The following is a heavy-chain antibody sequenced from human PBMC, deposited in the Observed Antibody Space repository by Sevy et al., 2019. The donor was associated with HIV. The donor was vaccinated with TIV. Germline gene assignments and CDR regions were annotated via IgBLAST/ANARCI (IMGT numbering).Heavy chain of an antibody. CDR1: GFTFSSYA. D-gene: IGHD3-3*01. CDR3: ANSKGDDFWSGYNNWFDP. J-gene: IGHJ5*02. Sequence: GGSLRLSCAASGFTFSSYAMSWVRQAPGKGLEWVSAISGSGGSTYYADSVKGRFTISRDNSKNTLYLQMNSLRAEDTAVYYCANSKGDDFWSGYNNWFDPWGQGTLVTVSS. V-gene: IGHV3-23*01. CDR2: ISGSGGST.